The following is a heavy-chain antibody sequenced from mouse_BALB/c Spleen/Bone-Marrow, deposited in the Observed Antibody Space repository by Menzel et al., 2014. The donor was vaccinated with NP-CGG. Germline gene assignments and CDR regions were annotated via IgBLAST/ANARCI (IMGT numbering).Heavy chain of an antibody. CDR1: GYTFTSYW. V-gene: IGHV1-7*01. CDR3: VYCNCYLAY. D-gene: IGHD2-1*01. CDR2: INPSTGYT. J-gene: IGHJ3*01. Sequence: VQLQQSGAELAKPGASVKMSCKASGYTFTSYWMHWVKQRPGQGLEWIGYINPSTGYTEYNQKFKDKATLTADKSSSTAYMQLSSLTSVDSAVYYCVYCNCYLAYWGRGTLVTGSA.